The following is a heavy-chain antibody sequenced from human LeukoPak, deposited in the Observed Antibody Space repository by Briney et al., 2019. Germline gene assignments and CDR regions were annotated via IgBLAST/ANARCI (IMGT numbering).Heavy chain of an antibody. CDR1: GFTFSNAW. V-gene: IGHV3-15*01. D-gene: IGHD3-16*01. J-gene: IGHJ3*02. Sequence: GGSLRLSCAGSGFTFSNAWMSWARQAPGKGLEWVGRIKSKTDGGTTDYAAPVKGRFTISRDDSKNTLYLQMNSLKTEDTAVYYCTTGYDYVCGSYVAAFDIWGQGTMVTVSS. CDR3: TTGYDYVCGSYVAAFDI. CDR2: IKSKTDGGTT.